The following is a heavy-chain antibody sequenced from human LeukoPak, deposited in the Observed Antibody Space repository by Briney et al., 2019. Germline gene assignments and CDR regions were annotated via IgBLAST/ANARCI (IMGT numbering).Heavy chain of an antibody. CDR2: IYYSGST. V-gene: IGHV4-39*01. CDR1: GGSISSSSYY. Sequence: SETLSLTCTVSGGSISSSSYYWGWIRQPPGKGLEWIGSIYYSGSTYYNPSLKSRVTISVDTSKNQFSLKLSSVTAADTAVYYCARAMLTAMGPWGQGTLVTVSS. CDR3: ARAMLTAMGP. D-gene: IGHD5-18*01. J-gene: IGHJ5*02.